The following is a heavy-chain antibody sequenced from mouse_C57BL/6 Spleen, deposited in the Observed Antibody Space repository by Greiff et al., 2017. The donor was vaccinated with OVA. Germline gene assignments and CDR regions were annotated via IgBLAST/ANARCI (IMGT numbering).Heavy chain of an antibody. D-gene: IGHD2-12*01. CDR2: ISSGSSTT. V-gene: IGHV5-17*01. CDR1: GFTFSDYG. Sequence: EVQLQESGGGLVKPGGSLKLSCAASGFTFSDYGMHWVRQAPEKGLEWVAYISSGSSTTYYADTVKGRFTLSRDNATNTLYLQMTSLRSEDTAMYYCARNSYAFDYWGQGTTLTVSS. J-gene: IGHJ2*01. CDR3: ARNSYAFDY.